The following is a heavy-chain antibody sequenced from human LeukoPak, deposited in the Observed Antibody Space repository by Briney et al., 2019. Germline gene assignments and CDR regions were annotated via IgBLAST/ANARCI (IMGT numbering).Heavy chain of an antibody. CDR1: GGSISSYY. V-gene: IGHV4-4*07. Sequence: SETLSLTCTVSGGSISSYYWSWIRQPAGKGLEWIGRIYTSGSTNYNPSLKSRVTMSVDTSKNQFSLKLISVTAADTAVYYCARDLGYCSGDSCYHYFDYWGQGTLVTVSS. J-gene: IGHJ4*02. CDR2: IYTSGST. D-gene: IGHD2-15*01. CDR3: ARDLGYCSGDSCYHYFDY.